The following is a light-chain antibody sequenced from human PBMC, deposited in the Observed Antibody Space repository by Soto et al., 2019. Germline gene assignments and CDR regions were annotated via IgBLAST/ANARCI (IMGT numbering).Light chain of an antibody. J-gene: IGKJ1*01. CDR1: QSVSSSY. CDR2: GAS. V-gene: IGKV3-20*01. CDR3: QQDGSSPRT. Sequence: EFALTLSPGTLSLPPGERATLSCRASQSVSSSYLAWYQQKPGQAPRLLIYGASSRATGIPDRFSGSGSGTDFTLTISRLEPEDFAVYYCQQDGSSPRTFGQGTKVDIK.